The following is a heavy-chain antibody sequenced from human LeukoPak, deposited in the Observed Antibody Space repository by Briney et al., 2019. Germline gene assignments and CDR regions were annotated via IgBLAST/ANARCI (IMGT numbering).Heavy chain of an antibody. D-gene: IGHD3-22*01. CDR1: GGTFSSYA. CDR2: IIPIFGTA. Sequence: SVKVSCKASGGTFSSYAISWVRQAPGQGLEWMGGIIPIFGTANYAQKFQGRVTITADESTSTAYMELSSLRSEDTAVYYCARGYYYDSSGYYYSFDYWGQGTLVTVSS. CDR3: ARGYYYDSSGYYYSFDY. V-gene: IGHV1-69*01. J-gene: IGHJ4*02.